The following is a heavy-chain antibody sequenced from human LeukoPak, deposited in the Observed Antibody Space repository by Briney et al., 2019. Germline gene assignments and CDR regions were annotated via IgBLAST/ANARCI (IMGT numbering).Heavy chain of an antibody. CDR2: IIPIFGTA. Sequence: ASVKVSCKASGGTFSSYAISWVRQAPGQGLEWMGGIIPIFGTANYAQKFQGRVTITADESTSTAYMELSSLRSEDTAVYYCARELVGAEGHSFDYWGQGTLVTVSS. D-gene: IGHD1-26*01. J-gene: IGHJ4*02. V-gene: IGHV1-69*13. CDR3: ARELVGAEGHSFDY. CDR1: GGTFSSYA.